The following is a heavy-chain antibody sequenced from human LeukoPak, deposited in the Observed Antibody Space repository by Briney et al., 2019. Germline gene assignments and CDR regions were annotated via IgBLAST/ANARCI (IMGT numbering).Heavy chain of an antibody. V-gene: IGHV4-38-2*02. CDR1: GYSISSGYY. D-gene: IGHD3-9*01. CDR3: ASEYFDWLSPTYY. J-gene: IGHJ4*02. Sequence: SETLSLTCTVSGYSISSGYYWGWIQQPPGKGLEWIGSIYHSGSTYYNPSLKSRVTISVDTSKNQFSLKLSSVTAADTAVYYCASEYFDWLSPTYYWGQGTLVTVSS. CDR2: IYHSGST.